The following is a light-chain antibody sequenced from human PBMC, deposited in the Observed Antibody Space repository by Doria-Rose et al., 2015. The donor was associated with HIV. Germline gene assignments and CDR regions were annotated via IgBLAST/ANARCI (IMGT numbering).Light chain of an antibody. J-gene: IGLJ1*01. V-gene: IGLV2-14*03. CDR1: SSDVGGFGY. CDR2: DVS. Sequence: QSVLTQPASVSGSPLQSIPISFTGTSSDVGGFGYVSWYQQHPGKAPKLMIYDVSNRPSGVSNRFSGSKSGDTASLTISGLQAEDEADYYCNSYTTSSTHNYVFGTGTKVTVL. CDR3: NSYTTSSTHNYV.